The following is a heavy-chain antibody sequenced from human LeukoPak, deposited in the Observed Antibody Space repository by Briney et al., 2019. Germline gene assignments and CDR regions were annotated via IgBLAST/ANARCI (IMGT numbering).Heavy chain of an antibody. D-gene: IGHD2/OR15-2a*01. CDR1: GFIFSDYW. CDR2: ISGDGSRT. Sequence: GGSLRLSCAASGFIFSDYWTYWVRQAPGKGLVWVSRISGDGSRTNYADSVKGRFTISRDNAKNTLYLQMNSLRVEDTAVYYCTVIVTGSCGQGTLVTVSS. V-gene: IGHV3-74*01. J-gene: IGHJ5*02. CDR3: TVIVTGS.